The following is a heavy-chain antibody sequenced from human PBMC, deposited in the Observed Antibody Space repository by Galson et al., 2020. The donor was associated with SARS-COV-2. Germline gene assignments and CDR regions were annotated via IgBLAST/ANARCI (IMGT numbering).Heavy chain of an antibody. J-gene: IGHJ4*02. Sequence: SQTLSLTCAISGDSVSGNSVAWNWIRRSPSRGLEWLGRTYYRSQWYNEYAEALKSRLIINPDTSKNQFSLHLSSVTSKDTAVYYCARGTEGRGVIDYFDYWGQGTLVTVYS. V-gene: IGHV6-1*01. CDR3: ARGTEGRGVIDYFDY. D-gene: IGHD3-16*02. CDR1: GDSVSGNSVA. CDR2: TYYRSQWYN.